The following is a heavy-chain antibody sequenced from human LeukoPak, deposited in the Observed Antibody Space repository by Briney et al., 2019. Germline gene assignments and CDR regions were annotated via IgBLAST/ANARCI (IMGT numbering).Heavy chain of an antibody. CDR2: IRSKAYGGTT. V-gene: IGHV3-49*04. CDR3: TRDLTTGEWLVLAY. J-gene: IGHJ4*02. Sequence: GGSLRLSCAASGFTFSNYAMSWVRQAPGKGLEWVGFIRSKAYGGTTEYAASVKGRFTISRDDSKSIAYLQMNSLKTEDTAVYYCTRDLTTGEWLVLAYWGQGTLVTVSS. CDR1: GFTFSNYA. D-gene: IGHD6-19*01.